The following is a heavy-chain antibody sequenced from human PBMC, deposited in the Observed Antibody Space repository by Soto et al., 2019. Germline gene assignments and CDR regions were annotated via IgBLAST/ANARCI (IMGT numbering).Heavy chain of an antibody. CDR1: GYTFTSYG. CDR3: ARARLERLLSDLDY. V-gene: IGHV1-18*01. J-gene: IGHJ4*02. D-gene: IGHD1-1*01. CDR2: ISAYNGNT. Sequence: EASVKVSCKASGYTFTSYGISWVRQAPGQGLEWMGWISAYNGNTNYAQKLQGRVTMTTDTSTSTAYMELRSLRSDDTAVYYCARARLERLLSDLDYWGQGTLVTASS.